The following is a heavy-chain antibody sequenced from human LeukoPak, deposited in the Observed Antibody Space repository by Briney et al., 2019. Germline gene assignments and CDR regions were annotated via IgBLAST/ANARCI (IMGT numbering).Heavy chain of an antibody. Sequence: SETLSLTCTVSGGSISSSSYYWGWIRQPPGKGLEWIGSIYYSGSTYYNPSLKSRVTISVDTSKNQFSLKLSSVTAAETAVYYCARENGYKYDYWGQGTLVTVSS. J-gene: IGHJ4*02. CDR3: ARENGYKYDY. CDR2: IYYSGST. CDR1: GGSISSSSYY. D-gene: IGHD5-24*01. V-gene: IGHV4-39*07.